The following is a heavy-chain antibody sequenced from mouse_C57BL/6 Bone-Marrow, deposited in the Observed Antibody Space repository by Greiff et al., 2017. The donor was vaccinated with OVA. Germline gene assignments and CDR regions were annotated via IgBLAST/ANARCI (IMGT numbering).Heavy chain of an antibody. CDR3: ARCPYYYGSSPFAY. J-gene: IGHJ3*01. CDR2: IYPGDGDT. D-gene: IGHD1-1*01. Sequence: QVQLQQSGPELVKPGASVKISCKASGYAFSSSWMNWVKQRPGKGLEWIGRIYPGDGDTNYNGKFKGKATLTADQSSRPAYMTLSSLTSEYSAVYFCARCPYYYGSSPFAYWGQGTLVTVSA. CDR1: GYAFSSSW. V-gene: IGHV1-82*01.